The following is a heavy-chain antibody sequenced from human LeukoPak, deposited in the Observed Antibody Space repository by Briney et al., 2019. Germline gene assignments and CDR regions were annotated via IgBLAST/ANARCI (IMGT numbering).Heavy chain of an antibody. J-gene: IGHJ4*02. V-gene: IGHV3-11*01. CDR3: ARTKPFWSGFDY. D-gene: IGHD3-3*01. CDR1: GFTVTSNY. Sequence: GGSLRLSCEASGFTVTSNYMSWVRQAPGKGLEWVSYISSSGSTIYYADSVKGRFTISRDNAKNSLYLQMNSLRAEDTAVYYCARTKPFWSGFDYWGQGTLVTVSS. CDR2: ISSSGSTI.